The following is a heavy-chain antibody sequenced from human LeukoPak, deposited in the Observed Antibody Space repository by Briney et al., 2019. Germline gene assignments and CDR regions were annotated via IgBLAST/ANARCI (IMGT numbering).Heavy chain of an antibody. J-gene: IGHJ4*02. V-gene: IGHV3-23*01. D-gene: IGHD3-22*01. CDR2: ISGSGSST. Sequence: PGGSLRLSCGASGFTFSNYAMSWVRQPPGGGLEGVSAISGSGSSTYYADSVKGRFTISRDNSKNTVYLQMNSLRAEDTALYYCAKEVGYDSSGYDDFWGQGTLVTVSA. CDR1: GFTFSNYA. CDR3: AKEVGYDSSGYDDF.